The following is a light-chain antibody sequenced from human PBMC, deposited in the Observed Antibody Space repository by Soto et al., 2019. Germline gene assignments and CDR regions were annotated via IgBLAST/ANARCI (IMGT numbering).Light chain of an antibody. J-gene: IGKJ1*01. V-gene: IGKV1-5*03. CDR1: QSISGW. CDR3: QQYDGYSRT. Sequence: DIQLTQSPSFLSASVGDRVTITCRASQSISGWLAWYQQRPGTAPKLMIYKASTLETGVPSTFSGSGSGTEFTLTINNLQPDDFATYYCQQYDGYSRTFGQGTKVDIK. CDR2: KAS.